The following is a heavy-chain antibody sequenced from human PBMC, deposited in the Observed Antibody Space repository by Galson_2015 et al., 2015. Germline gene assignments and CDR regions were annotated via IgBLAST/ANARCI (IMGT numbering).Heavy chain of an antibody. J-gene: IGHJ4*02. V-gene: IGHV3-7*01. CDR2: IKEDGSEI. CDR1: GFTFNGYW. CDR3: ARDISHFDY. Sequence: SLRLSCAASGFTFNGYWMSWVRQAPGKGLEWVAYIKEDGSEIYLVDSVKGRFIISRDNAKNSLYLQMNSLRAEDTAVYYCARDISHFDYWGQGTLVTVSS.